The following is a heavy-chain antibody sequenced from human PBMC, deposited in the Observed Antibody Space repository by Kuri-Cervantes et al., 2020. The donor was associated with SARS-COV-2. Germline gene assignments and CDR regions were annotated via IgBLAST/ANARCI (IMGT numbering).Heavy chain of an antibody. CDR3: ARSPWYYYGSGTPEHAFDI. Sequence: VSVKVSCKASGYTFTSYDINWVRQATGQGLEWMGWMNPNSGNTGYAQKFQGRVTITRNTSISTAYMELSSLRSEDTAVYYCARSPWYYYGSGTPEHAFDIWGQGTMVTVSS. CDR1: GYTFTSYD. V-gene: IGHV1-8*03. D-gene: IGHD3-10*01. CDR2: MNPNSGNT. J-gene: IGHJ3*02.